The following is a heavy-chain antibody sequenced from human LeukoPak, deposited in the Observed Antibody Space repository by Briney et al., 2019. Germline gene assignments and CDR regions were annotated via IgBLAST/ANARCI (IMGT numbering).Heavy chain of an antibody. CDR2: IYSTGST. Sequence: PSETLSLTCAVSVYSISSGYYWSWIRQPAGKGLEWIGRIYSTGSTNYKPSLKSRVTMSVDTSKNQFSLKLSSVTAADTAVYYCARASGNYPTGYYYYYYMDVWGKGTTVTVSS. V-gene: IGHV4-4*07. CDR3: ARASGNYPTGYYYYYYMDV. D-gene: IGHD1-26*01. CDR1: VYSISSGYY. J-gene: IGHJ6*03.